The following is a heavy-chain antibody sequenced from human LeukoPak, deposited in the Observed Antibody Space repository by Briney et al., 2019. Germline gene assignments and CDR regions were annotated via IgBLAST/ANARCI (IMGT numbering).Heavy chain of an antibody. CDR1: GFTFSSYG. D-gene: IGHD3-22*01. V-gene: IGHV3-33*01. J-gene: IGHJ4*02. CDR2: IWYDGSNK. CDR3: ARDPGNSSGYYFDY. Sequence: GRSLRLSCAASGFTFSSYGMHWVRQAPGKGLEWVAVIWYDGSNKYYADSVKGRFTISRDNSKSTLYLQMNSLSAEDTAVYYCARDPGNSSGYYFDYWGQGTLVTVSS.